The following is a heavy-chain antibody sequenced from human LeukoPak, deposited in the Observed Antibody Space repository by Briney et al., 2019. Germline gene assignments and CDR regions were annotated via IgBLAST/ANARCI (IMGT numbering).Heavy chain of an antibody. D-gene: IGHD3-10*01. CDR3: ARENYYGSGSYYYYYYGMDV. CDR2: IYTSGST. CDR1: GGSISSYY. Sequence: SETLSLTCTVSGGSISSYYWSWIRQPAGKGPEWIGRIYTSGSTNYNPSLKSRVTMSVDTSKNQFSLKLSSVTAADTAVYYCARENYYGSGSYYYYYYGMDVWGQGTTVTVSS. J-gene: IGHJ6*02. V-gene: IGHV4-4*07.